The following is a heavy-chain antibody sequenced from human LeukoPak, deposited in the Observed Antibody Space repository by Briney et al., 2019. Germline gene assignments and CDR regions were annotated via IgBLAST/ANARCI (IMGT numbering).Heavy chain of an antibody. CDR2: INPNSGGT. D-gene: IGHD3-22*01. CDR1: GYTFTGYY. J-gene: IGHJ5*02. CDR3: ARYPRQYDSSGYRWFDP. Sequence: ASVKVSCKASGYTFTGYYMHWVRQAPGQGLEWMGWINPNSGGTNYAQKFQGRVTMTRDTSISTAYMELSRLRSDDTAVYYCARYPRQYDSSGYRWFDPWGQGTLVTVSS. V-gene: IGHV1-2*02.